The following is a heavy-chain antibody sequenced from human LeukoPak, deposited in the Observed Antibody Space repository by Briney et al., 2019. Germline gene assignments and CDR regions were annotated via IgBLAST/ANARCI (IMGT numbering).Heavy chain of an antibody. CDR2: ISYDGSNK. V-gene: IGHV3-30*18. Sequence: PGGSLRLSCAASGFTFSSYGMHWVRQAPGKGLEWVAVISYDGSNKYYADSVKGRFTISRDNSKNTLYLQMNSLRAEDTAVYYCAKMNYFDYWGQGTLVTVSS. CDR1: GFTFSSYG. CDR3: AKMNYFDY. J-gene: IGHJ4*02.